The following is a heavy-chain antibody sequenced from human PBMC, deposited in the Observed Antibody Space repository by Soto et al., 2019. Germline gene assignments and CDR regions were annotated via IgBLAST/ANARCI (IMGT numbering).Heavy chain of an antibody. J-gene: IGHJ3*02. CDR3: ARDDIGAPNAFDM. Sequence: GGSLRLSCVASGFRLASYGFHWVRQAPGKGLEWVAVIINDGSEKNHADSVKDRFTISRDNFKNTLYLQMDSLRAGDTALYYCARDDIGAPNAFDMWGQGTMVTVSS. CDR1: GFRLASYG. V-gene: IGHV3-33*05. CDR2: IINDGSEK. D-gene: IGHD2-15*01.